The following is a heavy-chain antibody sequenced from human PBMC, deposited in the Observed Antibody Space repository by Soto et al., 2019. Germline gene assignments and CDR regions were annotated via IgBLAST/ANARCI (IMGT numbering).Heavy chain of an antibody. V-gene: IGHV3-74*01. D-gene: IGHD3-22*01. J-gene: IGHJ4*02. CDR1: GFTLSSYW. Sequence: EVQLVESGGGLVQPGGSLRLSCAASGFTLSSYWMHWVRQAPGKGLVWVSRINSDGSSTSYADSVKGRFTISRDNAKNTRFRQMTSLRADDTAVYYCARDPGTGYYDSSGYYYDWGQGTLVTVSS. CDR2: INSDGSST. CDR3: ARDPGTGYYDSSGYYYD.